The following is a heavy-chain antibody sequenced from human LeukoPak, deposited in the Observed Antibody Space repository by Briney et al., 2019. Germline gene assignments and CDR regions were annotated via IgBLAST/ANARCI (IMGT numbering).Heavy chain of an antibody. CDR3: ARFVVGQWLINY. V-gene: IGHV3-30*03. D-gene: IGHD6-19*01. CDR1: GFTFSSYG. CDR2: ISYDGSNK. Sequence: PGGSLRLSCAASGFTFSSYGMHWVRQAPGKGLEWVAVISYDGSNKYYADSVKGRFTISRDNSKNTLYLQMNSLRAEDTAVYYCARFVVGQWLINYWGQGALVTVSS. J-gene: IGHJ4*02.